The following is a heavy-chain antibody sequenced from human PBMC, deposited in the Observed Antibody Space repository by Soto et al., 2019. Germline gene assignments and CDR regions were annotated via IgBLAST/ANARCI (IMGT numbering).Heavy chain of an antibody. CDR3: AHNKYQLLWGTFDY. CDR1: GFSLSTSGVG. Sequence: QITLKESGPTLVKPTQTLTLTCTFSGFSLSTSGVGVGWIRQPPGKALEWLALIYWDDDKRYSPSLKSRLTITKDTSKNQVVLTKTNMDPVETATYYCAHNKYQLLWGTFDYWGQGTLVTVSS. J-gene: IGHJ4*02. CDR2: IYWDDDK. D-gene: IGHD2-2*01. V-gene: IGHV2-5*02.